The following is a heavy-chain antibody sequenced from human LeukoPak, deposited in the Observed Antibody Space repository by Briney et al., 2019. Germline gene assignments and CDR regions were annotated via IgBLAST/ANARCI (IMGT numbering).Heavy chain of an antibody. V-gene: IGHV3-23*01. CDR2: ITCDGGDT. Sequence: GVALRLSCKTSGFSFRSYAMTWLRQAPGEGLEWVSAITCDGGDTNHADSVKGRFTISRDNSANTLSLQMNSLRPEDTAMYYCAKARGQSSDWSLDYWGQGTLVTVSS. CDR1: GFSFRSYA. D-gene: IGHD6-19*01. CDR3: AKARGQSSDWSLDY. J-gene: IGHJ4*02.